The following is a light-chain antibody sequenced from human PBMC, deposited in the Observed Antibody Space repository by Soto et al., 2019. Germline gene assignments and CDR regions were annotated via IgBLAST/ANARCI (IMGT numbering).Light chain of an antibody. CDR3: QQRSSWPYT. V-gene: IGKV3-11*01. J-gene: IGKJ2*01. CDR1: QSVSSH. CDR2: DAS. Sequence: EIVLTQSPATLSLSPGERATLSCRASQSVSSHLAWYQQKPGQAPRLLIYDASNRATGIPARFSGSGSGTDFTLTISSLEPEDFAVYSCQQRSSWPYTFGQGTRLEIK.